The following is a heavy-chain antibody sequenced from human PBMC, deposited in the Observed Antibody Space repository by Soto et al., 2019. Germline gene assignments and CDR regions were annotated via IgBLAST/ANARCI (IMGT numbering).Heavy chain of an antibody. Sequence: PSETLSLTCTVSGGSIISSSFFWGWIRQPPGRGLEWIGTLDYRGSTYYNPSTKSRVTISVDTSKSQFSLKLSSVTAPDTAGSYCERKKKTTPDSGDCANCVDPWGQGTLVNVSS. CDR2: LDYRGST. V-gene: IGHV4-39*01. J-gene: IGHJ5*02. CDR1: GGSIISSSFF. D-gene: IGHD4-17*01. CDR3: ERKKKTTPDSGDCANCVDP.